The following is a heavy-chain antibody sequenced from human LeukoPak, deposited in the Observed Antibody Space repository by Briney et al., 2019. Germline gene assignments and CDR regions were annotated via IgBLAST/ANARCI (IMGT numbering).Heavy chain of an antibody. J-gene: IGHJ4*02. CDR2: IYTSGST. CDR3: ARDQNQWELLVY. D-gene: IGHD1-26*01. CDR1: GGSISSGSYY. V-gene: IGHV4-61*02. Sequence: TSQTLSLTCTVSGGSISSGSYYWSWIRQPAGKGLEWIGRIYTSGSTNYNPSLTSRVTISVDTSKNQFSLKLSSVTAADTAVYYCARDQNQWELLVYWGQGTLVTVSS.